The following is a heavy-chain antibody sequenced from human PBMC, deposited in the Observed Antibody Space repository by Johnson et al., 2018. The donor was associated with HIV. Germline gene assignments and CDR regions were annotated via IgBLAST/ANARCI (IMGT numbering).Heavy chain of an antibody. J-gene: IGHJ3*02. V-gene: IGHV3-30*18. CDR3: AKDLVDTAMDDAFDI. Sequence: QVQLVESGGGVVQPGRSLRLSCGASGFTFSSHDMDWVRQAPGKGLEWVGSISYDGSNKYYADSVKGRFTISRDNSKNTLYLQMNSLRAEDTAVYYCAKDLVDTAMDDAFDIWGQGTMVTVSS. CDR2: ISYDGSNK. D-gene: IGHD5-18*01. CDR1: GFTFSSHD.